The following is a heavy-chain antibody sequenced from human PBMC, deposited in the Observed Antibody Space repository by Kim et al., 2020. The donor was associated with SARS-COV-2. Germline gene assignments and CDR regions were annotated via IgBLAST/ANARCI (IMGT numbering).Heavy chain of an antibody. CDR2: IYYSGST. CDR3: AGRCSSTSCYDGWGLYYYYGMDV. CDR1: GGSISSYY. V-gene: IGHV4-59*08. J-gene: IGHJ6*02. D-gene: IGHD2-2*01. Sequence: SETLSLTRTVSGGSISSYYWSWIRQPPGKGLEWIGYIYYSGSTNYNPSLKSRVTISVDTSKNQFSLKLSSVTAADTAVYYCAGRCSSTSCYDGWGLYYYYGMDVWGQGTTVTVSS.